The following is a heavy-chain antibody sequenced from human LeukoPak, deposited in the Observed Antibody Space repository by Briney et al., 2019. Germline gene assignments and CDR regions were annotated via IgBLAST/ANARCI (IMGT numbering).Heavy chain of an antibody. D-gene: IGHD2-15*01. V-gene: IGHV4-39*07. CDR2: IYYSGST. Sequence: SETLSLTCTVSGGSISSSSYYWGWIRQSPGKGLEWIGSIYYSGSTYYNPSLKSRVTISVDTSKNQFSLKLSSVTAADTAVYYCARSDCSGGSCYLYYYYGMDVWGQGTTVTVSS. CDR1: GGSISSSSYY. CDR3: ARSDCSGGSCYLYYYYGMDV. J-gene: IGHJ6*02.